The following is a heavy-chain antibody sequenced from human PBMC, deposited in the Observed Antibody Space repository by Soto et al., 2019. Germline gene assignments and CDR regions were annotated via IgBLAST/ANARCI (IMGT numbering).Heavy chain of an antibody. CDR3: VRESYYGVGSLFEN. V-gene: IGHV3-13*01. CDR1: VLAFSDHD. J-gene: IGHJ4*01. CDR2: IGVAGDT. D-gene: IGHD3-10*01. Sequence: HPVGSLRLSCVSSVLAFSDHDMHCVRLVSGKCLEWISAIGVAGDTYYPDYVKGRFTISRKNARNSLFLEMTGLRAGDTAVYYCVRESYYGVGSLFENWGRGTLVIVSS.